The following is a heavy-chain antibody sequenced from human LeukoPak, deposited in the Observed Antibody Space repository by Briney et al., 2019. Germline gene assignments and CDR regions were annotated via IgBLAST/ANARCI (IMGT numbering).Heavy chain of an antibody. CDR1: GSTFSSYA. CDR3: SRSLVS. CDR2: IKEDGSET. V-gene: IGHV3-7*03. Sequence: PGGSLRLSCAASGSTFSSYAMSWVRRAPGKGLEWVANIKEDGSETHYVDSVKGRFTISRDNAKNSLYLQMNSLRAEDTAIYYCSRSLVSWGQGTLVTVSS. J-gene: IGHJ5*02.